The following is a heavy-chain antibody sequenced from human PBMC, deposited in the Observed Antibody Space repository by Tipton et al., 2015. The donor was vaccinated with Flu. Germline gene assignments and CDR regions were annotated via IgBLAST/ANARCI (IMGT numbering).Heavy chain of an antibody. Sequence: TLSLTCIVSGESISGFYWNWIRQPVGKGLEWIGHIYNRGSAASYTPSLRSRVTMSVDTSKNHLYLRLSSVTVADTAVYYCARYPTTSFNGMDVWGQGTTVTVSS. CDR1: GESISGFY. V-gene: IGHV4-4*07. CDR2: IYNRGSA. CDR3: ARYPTTSFNGMDV. J-gene: IGHJ6*02. D-gene: IGHD3-3*01.